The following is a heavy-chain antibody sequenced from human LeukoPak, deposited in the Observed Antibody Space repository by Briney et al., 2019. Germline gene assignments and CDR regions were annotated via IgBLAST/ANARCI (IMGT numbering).Heavy chain of an antibody. CDR1: GGSISSSTYY. Sequence: SETLSLTCTVSGGSISSSTYYWDWIRQPPGKGLEWIGGVYYSGSTYYNPSLRSRVAISVDTSKNQFSLKLNSVTAADTAVYYCARHGYCSSTSCYPTYAYYYMDVWGKGTTVTISS. V-gene: IGHV4-39*01. D-gene: IGHD2-2*03. CDR3: ARHGYCSSTSCYPTYAYYYMDV. CDR2: VYYSGST. J-gene: IGHJ6*03.